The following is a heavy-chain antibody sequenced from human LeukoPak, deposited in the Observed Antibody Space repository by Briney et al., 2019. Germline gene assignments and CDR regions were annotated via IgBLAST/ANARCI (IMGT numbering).Heavy chain of an antibody. Sequence: TGGSLRLSCAASGFIFSSYTINWVRQAPGKGLEWVSAISGSGGSTYYADSVKGRFTISRDNSKNTLYLQMNSLRAEDTAVYYCAKRSPWTTVVTPGYYFDYWGQGTLVTVSS. V-gene: IGHV3-23*01. CDR1: GFIFSSYT. CDR3: AKRSPWTTVVTPGYYFDY. D-gene: IGHD4-23*01. J-gene: IGHJ4*02. CDR2: ISGSGGST.